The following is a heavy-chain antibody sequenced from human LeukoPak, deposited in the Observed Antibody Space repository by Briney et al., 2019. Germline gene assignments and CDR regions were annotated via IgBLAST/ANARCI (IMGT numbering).Heavy chain of an antibody. CDR2: IYSGGAT. V-gene: IGHV3-53*01. D-gene: IGHD2-2*01. CDR1: GLTVSSSF. J-gene: IGHJ3*02. Sequence: GGSLGLSCAASGLTVSSSFMSWVRQAPGKGLQWVSIIYSGGATWYADSAKGRFTISRDNSKNTLYLQMNSLRVEDAAVYYCARVLLPYCTSSNCPDAFDIWGQGTMVTVSS. CDR3: ARVLLPYCTSSNCPDAFDI.